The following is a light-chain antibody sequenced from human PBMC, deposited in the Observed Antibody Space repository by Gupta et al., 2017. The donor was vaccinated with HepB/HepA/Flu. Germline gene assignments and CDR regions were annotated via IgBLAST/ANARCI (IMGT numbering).Light chain of an antibody. Sequence: SYELTQPPSVSVSPGQTASITCSGDKLGDKYACWYQQKPGQSPLMVIYQESKRPSGIPERFTGCNSGNTATLTISGTQEMDEDDYYCQEWDSSKVFGGGTKLTVL. V-gene: IGLV3-1*01. CDR2: QES. J-gene: IGLJ2*01. CDR3: QEWDSSKV. CDR1: KLGDKY.